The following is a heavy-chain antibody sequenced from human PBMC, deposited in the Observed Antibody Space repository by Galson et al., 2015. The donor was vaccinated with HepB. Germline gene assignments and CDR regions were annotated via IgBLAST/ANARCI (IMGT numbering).Heavy chain of an antibody. Sequence: SLRLSCAASGFPFSSFALHWVHQAPGKGLEWVAVISYDGGNKYYADSVKGRFTISRDNSENTLYLQLNSLRTEDTAVYYCARESITMTQVDPPLDQNFQHWGQGTLVTVSS. CDR2: ISYDGGNK. CDR1: GFPFSSFA. D-gene: IGHD3-22*01. V-gene: IGHV3-30-3*01. J-gene: IGHJ1*01. CDR3: ARESITMTQVDPPLDQNFQH.